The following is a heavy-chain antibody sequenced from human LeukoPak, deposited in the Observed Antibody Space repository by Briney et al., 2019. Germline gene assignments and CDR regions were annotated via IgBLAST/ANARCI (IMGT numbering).Heavy chain of an antibody. V-gene: IGHV3-20*04. D-gene: IGHD1-14*01. CDR3: ARERDPTADDYYYYMDV. CDR2: INWNGGST. Sequence: GGSLRLSCAASGFTFDDYGMSWVRQAPGKVLEWVSGINWNGGSTGYADSVKGRFTISRDNAKNSLYLQMNSLRAEDTALYYCARERDPTADDYYYYMDVWGKGTTVTVSS. CDR1: GFTFDDYG. J-gene: IGHJ6*03.